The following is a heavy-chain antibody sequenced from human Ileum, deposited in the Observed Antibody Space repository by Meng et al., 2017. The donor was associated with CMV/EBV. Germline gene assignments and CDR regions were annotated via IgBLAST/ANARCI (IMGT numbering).Heavy chain of an antibody. Sequence: GYNFSAYYMNWMRQVPGQGLEWMGWINPNNGGTKYARNVQGRVTMTRDTSITTVYMEVSRLTSDDTAVYYCAKSPGTSGSYWRPDHWGQGTLVTVSS. CDR3: AKSPGTSGSYWRPDH. D-gene: IGHD1-26*01. CDR2: INPNNGGT. J-gene: IGHJ5*02. CDR1: GYNFSAYY. V-gene: IGHV1-2*02.